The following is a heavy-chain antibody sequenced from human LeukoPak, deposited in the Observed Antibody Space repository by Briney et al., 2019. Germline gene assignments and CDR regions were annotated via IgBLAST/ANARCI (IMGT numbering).Heavy chain of an antibody. Sequence: PGGSLRLSCAASGFTFSGSAMHWVRQASGKGLEWVGRIRSKANSYATAYAASVKGRFTISRDDSKNTAYLQMNSLKTEDTAVYYCTRVEDDILTGYYRYYFDYWGQGTLVTVSS. D-gene: IGHD3-9*01. J-gene: IGHJ4*02. CDR1: GFTFSGSA. CDR2: IRSKANSYAT. CDR3: TRVEDDILTGYYRYYFDY. V-gene: IGHV3-73*01.